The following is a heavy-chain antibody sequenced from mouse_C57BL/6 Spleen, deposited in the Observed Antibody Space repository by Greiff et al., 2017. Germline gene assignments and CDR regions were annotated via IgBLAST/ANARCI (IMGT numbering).Heavy chain of an antibody. CDR1: GYTFTSYW. J-gene: IGHJ1*03. V-gene: IGHV1-7*01. Sequence: VQLQQSGADLAKPGASVKLSCKASGYTFTSYWMHWVKQRPGQGLEWIGYINPSSGYTQYKQKFKDKATLTADQSSSTAYMQLSILTYEYSAVYYCARYYVSSYCYFEVWGTGTTVTVSS. CDR2: INPSSGYT. CDR3: ARYYVSSYCYFEV. D-gene: IGHD1-1*01.